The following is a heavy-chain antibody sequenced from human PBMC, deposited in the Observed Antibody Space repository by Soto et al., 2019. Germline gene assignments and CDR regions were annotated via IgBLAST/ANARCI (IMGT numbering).Heavy chain of an antibody. CDR1: GGTFSSYT. D-gene: IGHD5-12*01. CDR3: ARDPNIVATPDFDY. CDR2: IIPILGIA. Sequence: SVKVSCKASGGTFSSYTISWVRQAPGQGLEWMGRIIPILGIANYAQKFQGRVTITADKSTSTAYMELSSLRSEDTAVYYCARDPNIVATPDFDYWGQGTLVTVSS. J-gene: IGHJ4*02. V-gene: IGHV1-69*04.